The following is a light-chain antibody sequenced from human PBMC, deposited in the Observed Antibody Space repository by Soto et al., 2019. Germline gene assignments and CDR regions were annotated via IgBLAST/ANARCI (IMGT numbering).Light chain of an antibody. V-gene: IGLV1-40*01. CDR3: QSYDSSLSGSRV. Sequence: QSVLTQPPSVSGAPGQRVTISCTGSSSNIGAGYDVHWYQQLPGTAPKLLISGNSNRPSGVPDRFSGSKSGTSASLAITGLQAEDEADDYCQSYDSSLSGSRVFGGGTKLTVL. J-gene: IGLJ2*01. CDR1: SSNIGAGYD. CDR2: GNS.